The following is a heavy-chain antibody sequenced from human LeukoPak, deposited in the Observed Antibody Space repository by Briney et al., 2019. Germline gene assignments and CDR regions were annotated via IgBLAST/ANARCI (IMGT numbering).Heavy chain of an antibody. CDR1: GFTFRSYA. V-gene: IGHV3-23*01. CDR2: ISGSGSST. D-gene: IGHD6-13*01. Sequence: PGGSLRLSCAASGFTFRSYAMNWVRQAPGKGLEWVSVISGSGSSTYYADSVKGRFTISRDNSKNTLYLQMNSLRAEDTAVYYCAKDKAAAGTSDYWGQGTLVTVSS. CDR3: AKDKAAAGTSDY. J-gene: IGHJ4*02.